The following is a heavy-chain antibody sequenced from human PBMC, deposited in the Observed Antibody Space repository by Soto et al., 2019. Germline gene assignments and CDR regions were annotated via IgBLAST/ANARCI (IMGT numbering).Heavy chain of an antibody. D-gene: IGHD3-22*01. CDR1: GGSISPYY. CDR3: ARLGGYYQAFDS. V-gene: IGHV4-59*08. Sequence: ETLSLTCTVSGGSISPYYWSWIRQPPGKGLEWIGYIYYSGSTTYNPSLKSRVNISVDTSQNQFSLNLSSVTAADTAVYYCARLGGYYQAFDSWGQGTLVTVPQ. CDR2: IYYSGST. J-gene: IGHJ4*02.